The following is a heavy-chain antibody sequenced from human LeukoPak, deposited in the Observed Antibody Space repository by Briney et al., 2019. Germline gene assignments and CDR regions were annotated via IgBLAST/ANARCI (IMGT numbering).Heavy chain of an antibody. Sequence: GASVKVSCKASGGTFSSYAISWVRQAPGQGLEWMGRIIPILGIANYAQKFQGRVTITADKSTSTAYMELSSLRSEDTAVYYCARAQNPFAVLGVSWFDPWGQGTLVTVSS. J-gene: IGHJ5*02. CDR1: GGTFSSYA. CDR2: IIPILGIA. D-gene: IGHD3-16*01. CDR3: ARAQNPFAVLGVSWFDP. V-gene: IGHV1-69*04.